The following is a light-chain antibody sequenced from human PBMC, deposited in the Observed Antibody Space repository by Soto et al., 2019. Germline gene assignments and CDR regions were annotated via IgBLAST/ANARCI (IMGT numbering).Light chain of an antibody. CDR2: DNN. J-gene: IGLJ1*01. Sequence: QSVLTQPPSVSAAPGQKVTISCSGSSSNIGNNYVSWYQQLPGTAPKLLIYDNNKRPSGIPGRFSGSKSGTSATLGITGLQTGDEADYYCGSYSSTDTPFVFGTGTKVTVL. CDR3: GSYSSTDTPFV. V-gene: IGLV1-51*01. CDR1: SSNIGNNY.